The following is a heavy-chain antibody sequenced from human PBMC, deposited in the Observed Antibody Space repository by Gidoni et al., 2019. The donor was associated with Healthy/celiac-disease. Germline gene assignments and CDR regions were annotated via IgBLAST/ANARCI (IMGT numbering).Heavy chain of an antibody. CDR3: ARDLYGMDV. J-gene: IGHJ6*02. Sequence: QVQLVQFGAEVNKPGASVKLSCQASGYTFTSYYMHGGRQAPGQGLEWMGIINPSGGSTSYAQKFQGRVTMTRDTSTSTVYMGLGSLRSEDTAVYYCARDLYGMDVWGQGTTVTVSS. CDR2: INPSGGST. CDR1: GYTFTSYY. V-gene: IGHV1-46*01.